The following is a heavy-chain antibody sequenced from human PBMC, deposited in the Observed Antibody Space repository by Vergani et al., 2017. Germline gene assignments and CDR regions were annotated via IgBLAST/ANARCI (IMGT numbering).Heavy chain of an antibody. CDR1: GFTFDDYA. D-gene: IGHD6-13*01. V-gene: IGHV3-9*01. J-gene: IGHJ2*01. Sequence: EVQVVETGGGLVQPGGSLRLSCAASGFTFDDYAMHWVRQAPGKGLEWVSGINWNSDSIAYADSVKGRFTISRDNAKNSLYLQMNSLRAEDTALYYCVKDIAASGNYWYFDRWGRGTLVTVSS. CDR2: INWNSDSI. CDR3: VKDIAASGNYWYFDR.